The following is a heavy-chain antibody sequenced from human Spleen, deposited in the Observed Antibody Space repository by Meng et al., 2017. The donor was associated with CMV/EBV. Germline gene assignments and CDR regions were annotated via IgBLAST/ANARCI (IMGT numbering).Heavy chain of an antibody. CDR3: ARDSGSYQVRDSFDI. CDR1: GFTLSSQW. J-gene: IGHJ3*02. D-gene: IGHD1-26*01. CDR2: INTDGSYT. V-gene: IGHV3-74*01. Sequence: GESLKISCAASGFTLSSQWMHWVRQAPGKGMEWISRINTDGSYTSYADSVKGRFTISRDNDKNTLYLQMNSLRAEDRAVHYCARDSGSYQVRDSFDIWGQGTRVTVSS.